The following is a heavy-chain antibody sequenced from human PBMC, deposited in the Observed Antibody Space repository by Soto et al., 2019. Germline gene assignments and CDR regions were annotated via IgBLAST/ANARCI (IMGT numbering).Heavy chain of an antibody. J-gene: IGHJ4*02. CDR3: ARRWGYSFDY. Sequence: SETLSLTCTVSGGSISSYYWGWIRRPPGKGLEWIGSIYYSGSTYYNPSIKSRDTISVDTSKNQFSLKLSSLTAADTAVYYCARRWGYSFDYWGQGTLVTVS. CDR2: IYYSGST. D-gene: IGHD7-27*01. V-gene: IGHV4-39*01. CDR1: GGSISSYY.